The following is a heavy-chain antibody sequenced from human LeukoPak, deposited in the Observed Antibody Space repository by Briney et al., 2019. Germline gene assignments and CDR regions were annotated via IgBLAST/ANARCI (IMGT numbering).Heavy chain of an antibody. CDR3: AGSIVVVPAAIDY. CDR1: GYSISSGYY. J-gene: IGHJ4*02. Sequence: PSETLSLTCAVSGYSISSGYYWGWIRQPPGKGLEWIGSIYHSGSTYYNPSLKSRVTISVDTSKNQFSLKLSSVTAADTAVYYCAGSIVVVPAAIDYWGQGTLVTVSS. D-gene: IGHD2-2*01. CDR2: IYHSGST. V-gene: IGHV4-38-2*01.